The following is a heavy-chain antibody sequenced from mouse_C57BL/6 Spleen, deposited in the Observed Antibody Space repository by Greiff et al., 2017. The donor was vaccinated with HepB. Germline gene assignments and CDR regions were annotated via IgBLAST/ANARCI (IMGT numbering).Heavy chain of an antibody. CDR1: GFTFSSYA. Sequence: EVQGVESGEGLVKPGGSLKLSCAASGFTFSSYAMSWVRQTPEKRLEWVAYISSGGDYIYYADTVKGRFTISRDNARNTLYLQMSSLKSEDTAMYYWTRDSLTGKWYFDVWGTGTTVTVSS. D-gene: IGHD4-1*01. CDR2: ISSGGDYI. V-gene: IGHV5-9-1*02. CDR3: TRDSLTGKWYFDV. J-gene: IGHJ1*03.